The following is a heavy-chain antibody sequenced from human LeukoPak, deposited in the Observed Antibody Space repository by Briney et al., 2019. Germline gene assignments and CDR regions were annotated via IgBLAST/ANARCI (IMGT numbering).Heavy chain of an antibody. D-gene: IGHD1-26*01. J-gene: IGHJ4*02. CDR1: GFTFSSYS. V-gene: IGHV3-48*01. CDR2: MSSSSSTI. CDR3: ARNAAVSSYYYFDY. Sequence: GGSLRLSCAASGFTFSSYSMNWVRQAPGKGLEWVSYMSSSSSTIYYADSVKGRFTISRDNAKNSLYLQMNSLRAEDTAVYYCARNAAVSSYYYFDYWGQGSLVTVSS.